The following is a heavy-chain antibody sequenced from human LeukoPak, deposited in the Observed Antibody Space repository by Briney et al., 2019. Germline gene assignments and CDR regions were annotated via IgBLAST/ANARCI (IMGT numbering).Heavy chain of an antibody. V-gene: IGHV4-59*08. CDR2: IYYSGST. J-gene: IGHJ5*02. CDR3: ARRGGYCSGGSGWSWFDP. CDR1: GGSISSYY. D-gene: IGHD2-15*01. Sequence: SETLSLTCTVSGGSISSYYWSWIRQPPGKGLEWIGYIYYSGSTNYNPSLKSRVTISVDTSKNQFSLKLSSVTAADTAVYYCARRGGYCSGGSGWSWFDPWGQGTLVTVSS.